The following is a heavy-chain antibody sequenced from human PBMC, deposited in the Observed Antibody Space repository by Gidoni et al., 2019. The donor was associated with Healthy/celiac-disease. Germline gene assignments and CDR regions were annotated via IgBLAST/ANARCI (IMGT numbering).Heavy chain of an antibody. CDR2: ISYDGSNK. J-gene: IGHJ5*02. Sequence: QVQLVESGGGVVQPGRSLRLSCAASGFTFSSYGMHWVRQAPGKGLEWVAVISYDGSNKYYADSVKGRFTISRDNSKNTLYLQMNSLRAEDTAVYYCAKDRDGYNDLWGQGTLVTVSS. V-gene: IGHV3-30*18. CDR1: GFTFSSYG. CDR3: AKDRDGYNDL. D-gene: IGHD5-12*01.